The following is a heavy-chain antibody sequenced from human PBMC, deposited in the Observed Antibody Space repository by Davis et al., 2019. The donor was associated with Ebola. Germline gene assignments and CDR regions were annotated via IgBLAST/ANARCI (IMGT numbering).Heavy chain of an antibody. J-gene: IGHJ4*02. CDR3: TTERYFDWRLCRREKGTKRFDS. V-gene: IGHV3-15*01. CDR1: GFTFSNAW. CDR2: TKSKTDGGTS. D-gene: IGHD3-9*01. Sequence: GESLKIPCAASGFTFSNAWMSWVRQAPGKGLEWVGRTKSKTDGGTSDYAAPVKGRFTVSRDDSKNTLYLQMNSLKTEDTAVYYCTTERYFDWRLCRREKGTKRFDSWGQGILVTVSS.